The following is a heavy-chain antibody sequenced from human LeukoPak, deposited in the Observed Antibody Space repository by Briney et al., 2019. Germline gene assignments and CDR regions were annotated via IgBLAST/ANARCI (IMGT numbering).Heavy chain of an antibody. Sequence: GGSLRLSCEASGFTCSDYYMSWIRQAPGKGLEWVSYISSGGSTIYYADSVKGRFTISRDNAKNSLTLQTNSLRAEDTGVYYCARGGVFTPMAEFDYWGQGALVTVSS. CDR1: GFTCSDYY. CDR3: ARGGVFTPMAEFDY. D-gene: IGHD1-26*01. CDR2: ISSGGSTI. J-gene: IGHJ4*02. V-gene: IGHV3-11*01.